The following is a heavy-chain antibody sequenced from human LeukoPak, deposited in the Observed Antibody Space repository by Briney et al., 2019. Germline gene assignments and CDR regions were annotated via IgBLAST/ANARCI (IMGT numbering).Heavy chain of an antibody. V-gene: IGHV3-23*01. CDR2: ISGSGGST. Sequence: GGSLRLSCAASGFTFSSYAMSWVRQAPGKGLEWVSAISGSGGSTYYADSVKGRFTTSRDNSKNTLYLQMNSLRAEDTAVYYCAKYYDFWSGYSVYYYYMDVWGKGTTVTVSS. CDR1: GFTFSSYA. D-gene: IGHD3-3*01. J-gene: IGHJ6*03. CDR3: AKYYDFWSGYSVYYYYMDV.